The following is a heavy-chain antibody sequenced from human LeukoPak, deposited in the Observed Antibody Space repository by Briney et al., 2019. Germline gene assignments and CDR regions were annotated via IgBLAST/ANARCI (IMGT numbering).Heavy chain of an antibody. Sequence: SETLSLTCTVSGGSISSYYWSWIRQPPGKGLEWIGYIYYSGSTNYNPSLKSRVTISVDTSKNQFSLKLSSVTAADTAVYYCARVSPYYDFWSGYKNGYYFDYWGQGTLVTVSS. J-gene: IGHJ4*02. CDR3: ARVSPYYDFWSGYKNGYYFDY. CDR1: GGSISSYY. V-gene: IGHV4-59*01. CDR2: IYYSGST. D-gene: IGHD3-3*01.